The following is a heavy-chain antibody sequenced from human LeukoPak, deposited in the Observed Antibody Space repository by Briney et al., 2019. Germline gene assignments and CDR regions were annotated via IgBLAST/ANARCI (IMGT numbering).Heavy chain of an antibody. CDR2: ISGSGDST. CDR3: AKDLEWEHSADY. CDR1: GFTFSSYA. Sequence: GGSLRLSCAASGFTFSSYAMSWVRQAPGKGLEWVSVISGSGDSTYFIDSVKGRFIISRDNSKNTLDLQMNSLRAEDTAVYYCAKDLEWEHSADYWGQGTLVTVSS. J-gene: IGHJ4*02. V-gene: IGHV3-23*01. D-gene: IGHD1-26*01.